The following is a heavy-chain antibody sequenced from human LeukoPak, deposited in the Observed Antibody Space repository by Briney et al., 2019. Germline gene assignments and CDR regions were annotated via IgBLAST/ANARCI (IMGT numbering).Heavy chain of an antibody. D-gene: IGHD3-10*01. J-gene: IGHJ4*02. Sequence: SETLSLTCAVYGGSFCGYYWSWIRQPPGKGLEWIGEINHSGITNYNPSLKRRATISVAMSKTQFSLKLSSVNAAATAVYYCAILGSGSYYSDDYWGQGTLVTVSS. V-gene: IGHV4-34*01. CDR2: INHSGIT. CDR1: GGSFCGYY. CDR3: AILGSGSYYSDDY.